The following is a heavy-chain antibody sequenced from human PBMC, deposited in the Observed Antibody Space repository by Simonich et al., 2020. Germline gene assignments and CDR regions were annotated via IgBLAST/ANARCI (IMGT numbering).Heavy chain of an antibody. CDR1: GGSISSYY. Sequence: QVQLQESGPGLVKPSETLYLTCTVSGGSISSYYWSWIRQPPGRGLEWIGYIYYSGSTNYNPSPKSRVTISVDTSKNQFSLKLSSVTAADTAVYYCARHDRWLQFYFDYWGQGTLVTVSS. J-gene: IGHJ4*02. V-gene: IGHV4-59*08. CDR2: IYYSGST. CDR3: ARHDRWLQFYFDY. D-gene: IGHD5-12*01.